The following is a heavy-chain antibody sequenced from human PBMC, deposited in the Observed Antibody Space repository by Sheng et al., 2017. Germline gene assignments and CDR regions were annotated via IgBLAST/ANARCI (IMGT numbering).Heavy chain of an antibody. CDR3: ARDQTDTGMITPEPFPV. V-gene: IGHV1-69*04. J-gene: IGHJ3*01. CDR1: GGTFSNFA. Sequence: QVQLVQSGAEVKEPGSSVKVSCKASGGTFSNFALNWVRQAPGQGLEWMGGIVPMLDVVKYAQKFQARVTITADKSTGTAYMHLSSLRSEDTAIYYCARDQTDTGMITPEPFPVWGQGTVVAVSS. CDR2: IVPMLDVV. D-gene: IGHD5-18*01.